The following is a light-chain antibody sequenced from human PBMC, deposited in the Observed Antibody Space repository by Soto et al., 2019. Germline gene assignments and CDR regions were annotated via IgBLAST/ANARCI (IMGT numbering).Light chain of an antibody. CDR1: QSVSSN. CDR3: QQRSNWPPT. Sequence: EIVMTQSPATLSVSPGERATLSCRASQSVSSNLAWYQQKPGQAPRLLIYGASTRATGFPARFSGSGSGTDFTLTISSLEPEDFAVYYCQQRSNWPPTFGQGTKVDIK. V-gene: IGKV3-15*01. J-gene: IGKJ1*01. CDR2: GAS.